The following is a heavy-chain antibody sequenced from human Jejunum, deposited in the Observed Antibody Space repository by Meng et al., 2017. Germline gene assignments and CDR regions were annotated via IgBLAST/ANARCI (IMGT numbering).Heavy chain of an antibody. J-gene: IGHJ4*02. CDR3: ARRNYDILTGYYGRGYFDH. D-gene: IGHD3-9*01. CDR1: GYTFSSYW. Sequence: GESLKISCKSSGYTFSSYWIGWVRQMPGKGLEWMGIIFPGDSDTKYSPSFQGQVTISVDWSISTVYLQWSSLKASDTAVYYCARRNYDILTGYYGRGYFDHWGLGTLVTVSS. V-gene: IGHV5-51*01. CDR2: IFPGDSDT.